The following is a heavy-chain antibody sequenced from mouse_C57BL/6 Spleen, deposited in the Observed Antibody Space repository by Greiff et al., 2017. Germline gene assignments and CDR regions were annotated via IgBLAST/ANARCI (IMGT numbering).Heavy chain of an antibody. CDR3: ARQGGRGAWFAY. D-gene: IGHD3-3*01. J-gene: IGHJ3*01. V-gene: IGHV5-17*01. Sequence: EVKLVESGGGLVKPGGSLKLSCAASGFTFSDYGMHWVRQAPEKGLEWVAYISSGSSTIYYADTVKGRFTISRDNAKNTLCLQMTSLRSEDTAMYYCARQGGRGAWFAYWGQGTLVTVSA. CDR1: GFTFSDYG. CDR2: ISSGSSTI.